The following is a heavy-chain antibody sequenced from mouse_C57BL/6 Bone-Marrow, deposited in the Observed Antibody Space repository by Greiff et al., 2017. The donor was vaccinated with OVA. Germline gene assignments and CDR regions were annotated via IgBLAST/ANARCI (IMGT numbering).Heavy chain of an antibody. D-gene: IGHD2-1*01. CDR2: INPNNGGT. Sequence: EVKLQESGPELVKPGASVKMSCKASGYTFTDYNMHWVKQSHGKSLEWIGYINPNNGGTSYNQKFKGKATLTVNKSSSTAYMELRSLTSEDSAVYYCARLYYGNYGGYFDVWGTGTTVTVSS. CDR1: GYTFTDYN. CDR3: ARLYYGNYGGYFDV. J-gene: IGHJ1*03. V-gene: IGHV1-22*01.